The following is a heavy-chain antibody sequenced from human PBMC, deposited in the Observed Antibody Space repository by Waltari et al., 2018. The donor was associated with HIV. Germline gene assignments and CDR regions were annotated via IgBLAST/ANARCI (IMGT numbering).Heavy chain of an antibody. CDR2: ISTSSRYI. CDR3: AREGFCSNGVCSHYYGMDV. Sequence: VQMVASGGGVVNPGGSLRFSCAASGFTFSTYRMPWVRQAPGKGLEWVSSISTSSRYIYYADSLKGRFTISRDNAKNSLYLQMNSLRAEDTAVYYCAREGFCSNGVCSHYYGMDVWGQGTTVTVSS. V-gene: IGHV3-21*01. D-gene: IGHD2-8*01. CDR1: GFTFSTYR. J-gene: IGHJ6*02.